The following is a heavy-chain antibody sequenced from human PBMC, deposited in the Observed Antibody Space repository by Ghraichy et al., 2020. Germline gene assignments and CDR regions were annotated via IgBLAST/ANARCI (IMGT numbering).Heavy chain of an antibody. CDR2: INHSGST. D-gene: IGHD6-19*01. CDR3: AREGSASGIAVAGTFFDY. V-gene: IGHV4-34*01. CDR1: GGSFSGYY. J-gene: IGHJ4*02. Sequence: SETLSLTCAVYGGSFSGYYWSWIRQPPGKGLEWIGEINHSGSTNYNPSLKSRVTISVDTSKNQFSLKLSSVTAADTAVYYCAREGSASGIAVAGTFFDYWGQGTLVTVSS.